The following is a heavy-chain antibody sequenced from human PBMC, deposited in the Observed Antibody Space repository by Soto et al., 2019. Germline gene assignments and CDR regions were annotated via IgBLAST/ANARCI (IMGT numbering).Heavy chain of an antibody. J-gene: IGHJ4*02. CDR3: ARTLYVDNVDY. Sequence: QVQLVQSGAEVKKPGASVKVSCKASGYTFTSYDINLVRQATGQGLELMGWINPNSGNTGHAQKFQGRVTMTRNTSISTAYMELSSLRSEDTAVYYCARTLYVDNVDYWGPGTLVTVSS. CDR1: GYTFTSYD. D-gene: IGHD4-17*01. V-gene: IGHV1-8*01. CDR2: INPNSGNT.